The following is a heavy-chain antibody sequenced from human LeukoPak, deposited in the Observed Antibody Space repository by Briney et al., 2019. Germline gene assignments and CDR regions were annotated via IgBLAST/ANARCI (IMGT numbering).Heavy chain of an antibody. D-gene: IGHD6-6*01. CDR2: IKDSGSA. CDR1: GGSFSGYY. J-gene: IGHJ4*02. V-gene: IGHV4-34*01. CDR3: ARGKGYTTSSRHRGIDN. Sequence: PSETLSLTCAVYGGSFSGYYWSWLRQPPGKGLEWIGEIKDSGSANYNPSLKSRVFISVDTSKNQFSLKLRSVTAADTAVYYCARGKGYTTSSRHRGIDNWGQGTLVTVSS.